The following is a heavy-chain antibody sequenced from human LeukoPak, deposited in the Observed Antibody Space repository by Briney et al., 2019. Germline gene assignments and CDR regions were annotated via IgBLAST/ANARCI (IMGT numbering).Heavy chain of an antibody. D-gene: IGHD6-19*01. CDR1: GLSFDDYS. V-gene: IGHV3-43*01. CDR3: AKDRGRGSGWFPH. J-gene: IGHJ4*02. CDR2: VNWDGSTT. Sequence: PGGSLRLSCAASGLSFDDYSMHWVRQPPGKGLEWVSLVNWDGSTTSYADSVKGRFTISRDNSKNSLYLQMDGLRTEDTALYYCAKDRGRGSGWFPHWGQGTLVTVSS.